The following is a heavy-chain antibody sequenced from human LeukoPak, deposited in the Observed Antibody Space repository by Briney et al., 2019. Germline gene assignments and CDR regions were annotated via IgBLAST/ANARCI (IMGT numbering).Heavy chain of an antibody. Sequence: PSETLSLTCTVSGYSISSGYYWGWIRQPPGKGLEWIGSIYHSGSTYYNPSLKSRVTISVDTSKNQFSLKPSSVTAADTAVYYCARALLNCGGDCYPYYFDYWGQGTLVTVSS. D-gene: IGHD2-21*01. J-gene: IGHJ4*02. V-gene: IGHV4-38-2*02. CDR3: ARALLNCGGDCYPYYFDY. CDR1: GYSISSGYY. CDR2: IYHSGST.